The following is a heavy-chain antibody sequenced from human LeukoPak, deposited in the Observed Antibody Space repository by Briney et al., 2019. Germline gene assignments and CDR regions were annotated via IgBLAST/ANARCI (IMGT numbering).Heavy chain of an antibody. D-gene: IGHD2-2*01. V-gene: IGHV5-51*01. Sequence: GESLKISCKGSGYSFTSYWIGWVRQMPGKGLEWMGIIYPGDSDTRYSPSFQGQVTISADKSISTAYLQWSSLKASDTAMYYCARSLARCCSSTSCYRGVWFDPWGQGTLVTVSS. CDR2: IYPGDSDT. CDR1: GYSFTSYW. CDR3: ARSLARCCSSTSCYRGVWFDP. J-gene: IGHJ5*02.